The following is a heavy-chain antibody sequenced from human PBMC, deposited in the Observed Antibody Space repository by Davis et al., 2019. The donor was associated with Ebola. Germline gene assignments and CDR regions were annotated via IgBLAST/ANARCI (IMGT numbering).Heavy chain of an antibody. D-gene: IGHD6-13*01. CDR2: INPNSGGT. CDR3: ARDLAAAGTGDY. CDR1: GYTFTGYY. Sequence: ASVKVSCKASGYTFTGYYMHWVRQAPGQGLEWMGWINPNSGGTNYAQKFQGRVTMTRDTSISTAYMELSRLRSDDTAVYYCARDLAAAGTGDYWGQETLVTVSS. V-gene: IGHV1-2*02. J-gene: IGHJ4*02.